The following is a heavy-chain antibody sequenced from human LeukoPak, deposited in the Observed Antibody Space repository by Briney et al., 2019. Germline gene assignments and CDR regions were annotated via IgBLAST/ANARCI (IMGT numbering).Heavy chain of an antibody. D-gene: IGHD3-9*01. CDR3: ANAGEDILTGPDY. CDR1: GLTFSSYA. V-gene: IGHV3-23*01. CDR2: ISGSGGRT. J-gene: IGHJ4*02. Sequence: TGGSLRLSCAPSGLTFSSYAMNCVRQAPGKGLEWVSGISGSGGRTYYADSVRGRFTVSRDNSKNTLYLQMNSLRVEDTAVYYCANAGEDILTGPDYWGQGTLVTVSS.